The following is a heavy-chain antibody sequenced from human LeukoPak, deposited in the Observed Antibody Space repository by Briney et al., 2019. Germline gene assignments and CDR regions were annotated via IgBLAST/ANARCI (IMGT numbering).Heavy chain of an antibody. J-gene: IGHJ4*02. Sequence: PGGSLRLSCAASGFTFSSYAMSWVRQPPGKGLEWIGSIHHSGTHHNPSLKSRVTTSLDTPNNQFSLNLTSVTAADTAVYYCARDNNGRFDSWGQGTLVTVSS. D-gene: IGHD2-8*01. V-gene: IGHV4-38-2*01. CDR2: IHHSGT. CDR3: ARDNNGRFDS. CDR1: GFTFSSYA.